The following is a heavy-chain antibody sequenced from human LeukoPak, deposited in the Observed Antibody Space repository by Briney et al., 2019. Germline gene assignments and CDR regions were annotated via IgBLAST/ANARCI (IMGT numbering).Heavy chain of an antibody. CDR3: ARGMWELRGNWFVP. CDR1: GYTFTGYY. V-gene: IGHV1-2*06. Sequence: ASVKVSFKASGYTFTGYYMHWVGQAPGQGREWMGRINPNSGGTNYAQKFQGRVNMTRDTSISTDYMELSRLRSDDTAVYYCARGMWELRGNWFVPWGQGPLVSVS. D-gene: IGHD1-26*01. CDR2: INPNSGGT. J-gene: IGHJ5*02.